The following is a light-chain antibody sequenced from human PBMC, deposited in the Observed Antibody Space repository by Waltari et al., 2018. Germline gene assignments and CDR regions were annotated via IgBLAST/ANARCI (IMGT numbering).Light chain of an antibody. CDR1: GSNIGAGYD. J-gene: IGLJ3*02. Sequence: QSVLTQPPSVSGAPGQRVTISCTGSGSNIGAGYDVHWYQQLPRAAPKLLIYVSSSRPLGVPARFVGSTSGTSASLAITGRQAEDEADYYCQSYDTSLSVVFGGGTKLTVL. CDR2: VSS. V-gene: IGLV1-40*01. CDR3: QSYDTSLSVV.